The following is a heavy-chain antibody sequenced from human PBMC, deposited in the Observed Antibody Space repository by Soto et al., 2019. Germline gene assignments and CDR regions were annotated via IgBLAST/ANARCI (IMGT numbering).Heavy chain of an antibody. CDR2: IYYSGST. D-gene: IGHD6-6*01. V-gene: IGHV4-59*01. CDR1: CGSISSCY. J-gene: IGHJ6*03. Sequence: PSETLSLTCTVSCGSISSCYWSWIRQPPGKGLEWIGYIYYSGSTNYNPSLKSRVTISVDTSKNQFSLKLSSVTAADTAVYYCARRHTAPPYYYYYYMDVWGKGTTVTVSS. CDR3: ARRHTAPPYYYYYYMDV.